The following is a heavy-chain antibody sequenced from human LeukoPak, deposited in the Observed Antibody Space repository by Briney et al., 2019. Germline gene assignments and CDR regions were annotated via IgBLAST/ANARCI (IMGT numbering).Heavy chain of an antibody. D-gene: IGHD5-12*01. J-gene: IGHJ5*02. CDR3: AKDRDLDTIPGS. CDR2: ISYDGSNK. CDR1: GFTFSSYA. Sequence: GGSLRLSCAASGFTFSSYAMSWVRQAPGKGLEWVAAISYDGSNKYYADSVKGRFTISRDNSKNTLYLQMNSLRAEDTAVYYCAKDRDLDTIPGSWGQGTLVTVSS. V-gene: IGHV3-30*18.